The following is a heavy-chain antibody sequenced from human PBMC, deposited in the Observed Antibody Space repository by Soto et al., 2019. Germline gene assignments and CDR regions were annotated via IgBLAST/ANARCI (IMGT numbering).Heavy chain of an antibody. CDR2: INAGNGDT. D-gene: IGHD5-12*01. J-gene: IGHJ5*02. Sequence: ASVKVSCKASGYTFTSYGISWVRQAQGQRLEWMGWINAGNGDTRYSQKFQGRVTLTRDTSASTAYMDLSSLRSEDTAIYYCARAITGYVTWGQGTLVTVSS. V-gene: IGHV1-3*01. CDR3: ARAITGYVT. CDR1: GYTFTSYG.